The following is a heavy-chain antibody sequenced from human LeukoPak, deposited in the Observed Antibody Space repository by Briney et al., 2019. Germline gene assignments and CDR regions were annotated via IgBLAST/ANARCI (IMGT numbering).Heavy chain of an antibody. CDR3: ASLLDAFDI. CDR2: IWYDGSNI. CDR1: GFTFSNAW. J-gene: IGHJ3*02. D-gene: IGHD3-10*01. Sequence: GGSLRLSCAASGFTFSNAWMSWVRQAPGKGLEWVAGIWYDGSNIYYADSLKGRFTISRDNSKNTLFLQMNNLRADDTAVYYCASLLDAFDIWGQGTMVTVSS. V-gene: IGHV3-33*08.